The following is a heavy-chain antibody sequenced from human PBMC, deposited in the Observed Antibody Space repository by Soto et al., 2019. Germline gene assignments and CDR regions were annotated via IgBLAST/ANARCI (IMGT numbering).Heavy chain of an antibody. J-gene: IGHJ5*02. Sequence: PGGSLRLSCATSGFTFSSNGMSWVRQAPGKGLDWVSGISGSGRNTYYADSVKGRFTISRDNSKNTLFLQMNSLRAEDTAVYYCAKNGLGSSPSAIDPWGQGTLVTVSS. CDR2: ISGSGRNT. CDR3: AKNGLGSSPSAIDP. CDR1: GFTFSSNG. V-gene: IGHV3-23*01. D-gene: IGHD6-6*01.